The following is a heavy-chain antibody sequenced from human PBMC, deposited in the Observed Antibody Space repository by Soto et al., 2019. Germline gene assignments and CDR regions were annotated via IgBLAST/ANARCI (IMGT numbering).Heavy chain of an antibody. CDR2: ISWDGGST. CDR1: GFTFDDYT. D-gene: IGHD1-26*01. V-gene: IGHV3-43*01. CDR3: AKDIFKMWDDDYYGMDV. J-gene: IGHJ6*02. Sequence: GGSLRLSCAASGFTFDDYTMHWVRQAPGKGLEWVSLISWDGGSTYYADSLKGRFTISRDNSKNSLYLQMNSLRTEDTALYYCAKDIFKMWDDDYYGMDVWGQGTTVTVSS.